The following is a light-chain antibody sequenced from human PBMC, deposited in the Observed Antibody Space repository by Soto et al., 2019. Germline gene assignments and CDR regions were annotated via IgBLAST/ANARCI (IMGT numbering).Light chain of an antibody. CDR1: SSHIGSNY. V-gene: IGLV1-47*01. Sequence: QSVLTQPPSASGTPGQRVTISCSGSSSHIGSNYVYWYQQLPGTAPKLLIYRNNQRPSGVPDRFSGSKSGTSASLAISGLRSEDEADYYCAAWDDSLSAQFDGGTKLTVL. CDR2: RNN. J-gene: IGLJ3*02. CDR3: AAWDDSLSAQ.